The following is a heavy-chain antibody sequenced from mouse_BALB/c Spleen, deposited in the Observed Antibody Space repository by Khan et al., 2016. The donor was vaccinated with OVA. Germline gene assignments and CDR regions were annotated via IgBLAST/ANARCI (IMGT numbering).Heavy chain of an antibody. CDR3: ARTEYYGSSYYFDY. Sequence: VQLQQSGPELVKPGASVKVSCKASGYSFTDYNMFWVKQSHGKSLEWIGYIDPYNGGTRYNPKFKGKATLTVDKTSSTAFMHLSSLTSDDSAVLYCARTEYYGSSYYFDYWGQGTTLTGSS. V-gene: IGHV1S135*01. D-gene: IGHD1-1*01. CDR2: IDPYNGGT. CDR1: GYSFTDYN. J-gene: IGHJ2*01.